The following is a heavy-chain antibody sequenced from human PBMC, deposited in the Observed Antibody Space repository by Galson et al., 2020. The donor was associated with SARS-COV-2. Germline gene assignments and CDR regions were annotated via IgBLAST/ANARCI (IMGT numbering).Heavy chain of an antibody. V-gene: IGHV3-11*01. CDR3: ARDRLYYGNDY. CDR1: GFVFNDYY. Sequence: NSGGSLRLSCAASGFVFNDYYMTWIRQAPGKGLEWISYISISGDTIVYADSVKGRFIISRDNAKNSLYLQMNNLRPEDTGIYYCARDRLYYGNDYWGPGTPVTVSS. J-gene: IGHJ4*02. D-gene: IGHD3-10*01. CDR2: ISISGDTI.